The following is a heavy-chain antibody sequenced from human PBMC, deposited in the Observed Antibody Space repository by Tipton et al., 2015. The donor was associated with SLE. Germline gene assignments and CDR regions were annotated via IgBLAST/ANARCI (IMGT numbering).Heavy chain of an antibody. CDR2: IYPGDSDT. V-gene: IGHV5-51*03. Sequence: QLVQSGAEVKKPGESLKIPCKGSGYSFTSYWIGWVRQLPGKGLEWMGIIYPGDSDTRYSPSFQGQVAISADKSISTAYLQWSSLKASDTAMYYCASGPSSSWYGMDVWGQGTTVTVSS. CDR3: ASGPSSSWYGMDV. D-gene: IGHD6-13*01. J-gene: IGHJ6*02. CDR1: GYSFTSYW.